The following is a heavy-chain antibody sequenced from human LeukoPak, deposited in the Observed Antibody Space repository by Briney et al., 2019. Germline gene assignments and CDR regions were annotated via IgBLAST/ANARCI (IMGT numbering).Heavy chain of an antibody. Sequence: GSLRLSCAASGFTFSSYTMNWVRQAPGKGLEWVSCISTSGATIYYADSVKGRFTISRDNAKNSLYLQMNSLRAEDTAVYYCARENDMGYCSGGRCYKGYNAMDVWGQGTTVTVSS. CDR1: GFTFSSYT. D-gene: IGHD2-15*01. V-gene: IGHV3-48*01. J-gene: IGHJ6*02. CDR2: ISTSGATI. CDR3: ARENDMGYCSGGRCYKGYNAMDV.